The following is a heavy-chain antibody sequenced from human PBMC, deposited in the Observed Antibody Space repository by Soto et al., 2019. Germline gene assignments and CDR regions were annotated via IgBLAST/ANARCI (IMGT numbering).Heavy chain of an antibody. Sequence: GGSLRLSCAASGVTFSSYAMSWVRQAPGKRLEWVSAISGSGGSTYYADSVKGRFTISRDNSKNTLYLQMNSLRAEDTAVYYCAKNDYLNWFDPWGQGTLVTVYS. J-gene: IGHJ5*02. V-gene: IGHV3-23*01. CDR2: ISGSGGST. D-gene: IGHD1-1*01. CDR3: AKNDYLNWFDP. CDR1: GVTFSSYA.